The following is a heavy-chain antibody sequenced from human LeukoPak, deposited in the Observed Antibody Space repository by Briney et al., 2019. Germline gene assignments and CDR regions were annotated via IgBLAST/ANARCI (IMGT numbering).Heavy chain of an antibody. D-gene: IGHD6-13*01. Sequence: YSMNWVRQAPGKGLEWVSSISSSSSYIYYADSVKGRFTISRDNAKNSLYLQMNSLRAEDTAVYYCARDSAAAARPPKDVWGQGTTVTVSS. V-gene: IGHV3-21*01. CDR3: ARDSAAAARPPKDV. CDR1: YS. CDR2: ISSSSSYI. J-gene: IGHJ6*02.